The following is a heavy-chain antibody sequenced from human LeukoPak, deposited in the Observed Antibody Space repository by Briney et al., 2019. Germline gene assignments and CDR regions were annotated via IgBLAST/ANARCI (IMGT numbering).Heavy chain of an antibody. CDR3: ARAARIAAVLAPFDP. CDR2: IYYSGST. CDR1: GGSISSYY. Sequence: SETLSLTCTVSGGSISSYYWSWIRQPPGKGLEWIGYIYYSGSTNYNPSLKSRVTISVDTSKNQFSLKLSSVTAADTAVYYRARAARIAAVLAPFDPWGQGTLVTVSS. J-gene: IGHJ5*02. V-gene: IGHV4-59*01. D-gene: IGHD6-13*01.